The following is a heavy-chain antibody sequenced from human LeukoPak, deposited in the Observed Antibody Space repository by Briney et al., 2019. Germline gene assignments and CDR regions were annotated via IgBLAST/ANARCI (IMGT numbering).Heavy chain of an antibody. CDR2: IYHSGST. CDR1: GGSISSYY. J-gene: IGHJ6*02. D-gene: IGHD2-2*01. CDR3: ARGTGSYCSSTSCYRGSGWLYYYYGMDV. Sequence: SETLSLTCTVSGGSISSYYWSWIRQPPGKGLEWIGYIYHSGSTYYNPSLKSRVTISVDRSKNQFSLKLSSVTAADTAVYYCARGTGSYCSSTSCYRGSGWLYYYYGMDVWGQGTTVTVSS. V-gene: IGHV4-59*12.